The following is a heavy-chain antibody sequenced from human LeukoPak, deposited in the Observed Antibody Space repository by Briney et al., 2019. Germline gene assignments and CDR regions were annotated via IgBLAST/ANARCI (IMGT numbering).Heavy chain of an antibody. Sequence: GGSLTLSCAASGFTFSSYGMHWVRKAQAPGQGWEAVIWYDGSNKYYADSVKSRFTISRDNSKNTLYLQMNSLRAEDTAVYYCAREDIVVVPAAMDYYYYYGMDVWGKGTTVTVSS. CDR2: IWYDGSNK. CDR1: GFTFSSYG. CDR3: AREDIVVVPAAMDYYYYYGMDV. V-gene: IGHV3-33*01. J-gene: IGHJ6*04. D-gene: IGHD2-2*01.